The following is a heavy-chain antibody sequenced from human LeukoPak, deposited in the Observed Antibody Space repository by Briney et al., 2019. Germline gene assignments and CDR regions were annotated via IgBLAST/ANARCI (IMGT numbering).Heavy chain of an antibody. J-gene: IGHJ5*02. CDR2: ISAYNGNT. V-gene: IGHV1-18*01. CDR1: GYTFTSYG. Sequence: ASVKVSCKASGYTFTSYGISWVRQAPGQGLEWMGWISAYNGNTNYAQKLQGRVTMTTDTPTSTAYRELRSLRSYDTAVYYCARHLRYDILTGYYLDNWFDPWGQGTLVTVSS. D-gene: IGHD3-9*01. CDR3: ARHLRYDILTGYYLDNWFDP.